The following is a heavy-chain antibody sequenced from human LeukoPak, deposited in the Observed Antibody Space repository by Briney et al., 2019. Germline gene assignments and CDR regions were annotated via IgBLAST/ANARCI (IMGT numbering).Heavy chain of an antibody. J-gene: IGHJ4*02. V-gene: IGHV4-39*01. D-gene: IGHD3-22*01. CDR3: ARLLVGPVVINL. Sequence: SETLSLTCTVAGGSISSSSYYWGWIRQPPGNGLEWIGSIYYSGSTYYNPSLKSRFTISVDTSKHQFSLKLSSVTAADTAVYYCARLLVGPVVINLWGKGTLVTVSS. CDR1: GGSISSSSYY. CDR2: IYYSGST.